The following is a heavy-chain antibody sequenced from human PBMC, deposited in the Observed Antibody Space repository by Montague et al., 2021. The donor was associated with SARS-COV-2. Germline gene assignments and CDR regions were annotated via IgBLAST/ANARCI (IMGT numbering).Heavy chain of an antibody. J-gene: IGHJ4*02. CDR3: SRTYRGTFDF. CDR1: GGSFSAYY. Sequence: SETLSLTCAVYGGSFSAYYWSWIRQPPGRGLEWIGEINHSGTTNYKSSLESRLSMSVDTSKNQFSLNLSYVTAADTAVYFCSRTYRGTFDFWGQGILVTVSS. D-gene: IGHD1-7*01. V-gene: IGHV4-34*01. CDR2: INHSGTT.